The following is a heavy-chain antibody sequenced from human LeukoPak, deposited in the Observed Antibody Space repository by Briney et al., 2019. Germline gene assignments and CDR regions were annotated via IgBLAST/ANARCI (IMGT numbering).Heavy chain of an antibody. CDR2: INHSGST. J-gene: IGHJ6*03. Sequence: PSETLSLTCAVYGGSFSGYYWSWIRQPPGKGLEWIGEINHSGSTNYNPSLKSRVTISVDTSKNQFSLKLSSVTAADTAVYYCASRRYLRPAYYYYYMDVWGKGTTVTVSS. V-gene: IGHV4-34*01. CDR3: ASRRYLRPAYYYYYMDV. D-gene: IGHD3-16*02. CDR1: GGSFSGYY.